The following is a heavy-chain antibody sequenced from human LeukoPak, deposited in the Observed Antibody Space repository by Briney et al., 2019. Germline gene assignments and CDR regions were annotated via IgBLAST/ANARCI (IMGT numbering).Heavy chain of an antibody. Sequence: GGSLRLSCAASGFTFTNAWMNWVRQAPGEGLEWVGRIKSKADGETIDYAAPVKGRFTFSRDDSKNMLYLQMNSLKSEDTAVYYCSTLTSRGLSDSWGQGTLVTVSS. CDR1: GFTFTNAW. CDR3: STLTSRGLSDS. CDR2: IKSKADGETI. V-gene: IGHV3-15*07. D-gene: IGHD1-20*01. J-gene: IGHJ4*02.